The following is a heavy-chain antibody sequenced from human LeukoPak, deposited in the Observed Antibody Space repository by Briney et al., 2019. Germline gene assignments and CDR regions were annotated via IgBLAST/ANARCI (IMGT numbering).Heavy chain of an antibody. J-gene: IGHJ5*02. CDR3: ARDKGILWFGESVPRVDWFDP. V-gene: IGHV4-34*01. D-gene: IGHD3-10*01. CDR1: GGSFSGYY. Sequence: SETLSLTCAVYGGSFSGYYWSWIRQPPGKGLEWIGEINHSGSTNYNPSLKSRVTISVDTSKNQFSLKLSSVTAADTAVYYCARDKGILWFGESVPRVDWFDPWGQGTLVTVSS. CDR2: INHSGST.